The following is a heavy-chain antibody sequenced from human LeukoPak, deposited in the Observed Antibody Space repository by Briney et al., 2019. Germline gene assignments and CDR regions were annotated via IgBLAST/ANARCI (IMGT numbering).Heavy chain of an antibody. CDR3: AKPREVGATSFWY. J-gene: IGHJ4*02. D-gene: IGHD1-26*01. CDR1: GFTFSSYA. V-gene: IGHV3-23*01. Sequence: PGGSLRLSCAASGFTFSSYAMSWVRQAPGKGLEWVSAISGSGGSTYYADSVKGRFTISRDNSKNTLYLQMNGLRVEDTAVYYCAKPREVGATSFWYWGQGTLVTVSS. CDR2: ISGSGGST.